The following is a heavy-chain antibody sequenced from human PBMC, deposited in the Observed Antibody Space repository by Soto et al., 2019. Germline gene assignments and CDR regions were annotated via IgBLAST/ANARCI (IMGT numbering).Heavy chain of an antibody. CDR1: GDSISSSNW. CDR3: GRAFSGGHHDF. J-gene: IGHJ4*02. Sequence: QVQLQESGPGLVKPSGTLSLTCAVSGDSISSSNWWSWVRQPPGTGLEWIGEIYHSGSTNYNPSPKSRVTISVDKSKNHFLLELSSVAAAGTAGYFLGRAFSGGHHDFWGQGTLVTVSS. CDR2: IYHSGST. V-gene: IGHV4-4*02. D-gene: IGHD1-26*01.